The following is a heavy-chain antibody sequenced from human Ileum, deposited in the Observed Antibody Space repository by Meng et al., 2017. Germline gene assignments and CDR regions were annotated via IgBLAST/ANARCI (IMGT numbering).Heavy chain of an antibody. V-gene: IGHV4-4*03. CDR3: ARIPFHYYTMDV. Sequence: QVKLRESGPGLLQPPGTLSLTCAVSGVSISDDNWWSWVRQPPGKGLEWIGEIYQSGSTHYNPFLKSRVTISVDKSENQFSLRLTSVTAADTAVYYCARIPFHYYTMDVWGQGTTVTVSS. J-gene: IGHJ6*02. CDR2: IYQSGST. CDR1: GVSISDDNW.